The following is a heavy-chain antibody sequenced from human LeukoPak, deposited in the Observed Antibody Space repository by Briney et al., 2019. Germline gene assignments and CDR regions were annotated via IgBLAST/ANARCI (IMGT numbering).Heavy chain of an antibody. J-gene: IGHJ4*02. CDR1: GLIFRNHG. D-gene: IGHD1-26*01. CDR3: ARDREVRYLDF. CDR2: IWSDGSNK. V-gene: IGHV3-33*01. Sequence: GGSLRLSCSPSGLIFRNHGMHWVRQAPGKGLEWVAFIWSDGSNKYYAESVKGRFTISRDNSKNMLYLQMNSLRGEDTAVYFCARDREVRYLDFWGQGTLVTVSS.